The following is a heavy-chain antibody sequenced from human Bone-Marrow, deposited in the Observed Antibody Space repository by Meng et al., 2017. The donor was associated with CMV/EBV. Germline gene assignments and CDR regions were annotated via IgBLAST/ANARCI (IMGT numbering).Heavy chain of an antibody. D-gene: IGHD6-6*01. V-gene: IGHV4-59*01. CDR3: ARVYSSSTYYYYYGMDV. CDR1: GGSISSYY. Sequence: SETLSLTCTVSGGSISSYYWSWIRQPPGKGLEWIGYIYYSGSTNYNPSLKSRVTISVDTSKNQFSLKLSSVTAADTAVYYCARVYSSSTYYYYYGMDVWGQGTTVTVSS. CDR2: IYYSGST. J-gene: IGHJ6*02.